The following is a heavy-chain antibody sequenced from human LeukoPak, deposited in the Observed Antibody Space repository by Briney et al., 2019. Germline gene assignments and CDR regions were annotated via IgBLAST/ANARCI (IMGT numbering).Heavy chain of an antibody. V-gene: IGHV4-59*08. CDR3: ARSRRPGSFGSFDY. D-gene: IGHD5-18*01. J-gene: IGHJ4*02. CDR1: GGSISSYY. Sequence: KPSETLSLTCTVSGGSISSYYWSWIRQPPGKGLEWIGYIYYSGSTNYNPSLKSRVTISVDTSKNQFSLKLSSVTAADTAVYYCARSRRPGSFGSFDYWGQGTLVTVSS. CDR2: IYYSGST.